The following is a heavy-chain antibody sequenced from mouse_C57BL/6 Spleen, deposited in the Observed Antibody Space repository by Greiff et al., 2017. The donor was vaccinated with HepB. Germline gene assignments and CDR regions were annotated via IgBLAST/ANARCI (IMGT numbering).Heavy chain of an antibody. CDR1: GFTFSSYA. CDR3: ARDPFYYGNEGIIFAY. CDR2: ISDGGSYT. V-gene: IGHV5-4*01. J-gene: IGHJ2*01. D-gene: IGHD2-1*01. Sequence: EVKVEESGGGLVKPGGSLKLSCAASGFTFSSYAMSWVRQTPEKRLEWVATISDGGSYTYYPDNVKGRFTISRDNAKNNLYLQMSHLKSEDTAMYYCARDPFYYGNEGIIFAYWGQGTTLTVSS.